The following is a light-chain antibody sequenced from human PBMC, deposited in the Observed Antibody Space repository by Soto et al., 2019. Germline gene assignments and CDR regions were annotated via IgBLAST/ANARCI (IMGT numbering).Light chain of an antibody. CDR1: SSDVGGYHY. J-gene: IGLJ2*01. V-gene: IGLV2-8*01. CDR3: SSYAGSNNLV. CDR2: EVT. Sequence: QSALTQPPSASGSPGQSFTISCTGTSSDVGGYHYVSWYQQHPGKAPKLMIHEVTKRPSGVPDRFSGSKSGNTASLTVSGLQGEDEADYYCSSYAGSNNLVFGGGTKLTVL.